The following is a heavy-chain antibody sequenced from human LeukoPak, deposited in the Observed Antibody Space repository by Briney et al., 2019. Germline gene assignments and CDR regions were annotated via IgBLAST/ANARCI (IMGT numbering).Heavy chain of an antibody. CDR1: GFTFSSYS. CDR3: ARGGRPYCSSTSCYVFDY. V-gene: IGHV3-21*01. CDR2: ISSSSSYI. D-gene: IGHD2-2*01. J-gene: IGHJ4*02. Sequence: GGSLRLSCAASGFTFSSYSMNWVRQAPGKGLEWVSSISSSSSYIYYADSVKGRFTISRDNAKNSLSLQMNSLRAEDTAVYYCARGGRPYCSSTSCYVFDYWGQGTLVTVSS.